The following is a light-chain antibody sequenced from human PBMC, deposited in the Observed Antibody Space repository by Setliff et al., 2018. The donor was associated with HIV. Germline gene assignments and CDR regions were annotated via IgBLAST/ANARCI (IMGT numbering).Light chain of an antibody. CDR3: GTWDSSLSGGV. J-gene: IGLJ1*01. CDR1: SSNIGNNY. V-gene: IGLV1-51*02. Sequence: QSVLTQPPSVSAAPGQKVTISCPGSSSNIGNNYVSWYQQLPGTAPKLLIYENNKRPSGIPDRFSGSKSGTSATLGITGLQTGDEADYYCGTWDSSLSGGVFGTGTKVTVL. CDR2: ENN.